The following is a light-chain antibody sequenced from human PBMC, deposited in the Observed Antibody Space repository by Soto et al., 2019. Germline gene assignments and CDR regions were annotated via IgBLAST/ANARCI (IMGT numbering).Light chain of an antibody. CDR1: QSFISN. J-gene: IGKJ2*01. Sequence: EIVMTQSPATLCVSPGERVTLSCRASQSFISNVAWYQHKPGQPPRLLIHGTSVRATGIPARFSGSGSGTQFSLTITSLQSEDFAVYYCHQYSEWPHTFGQGTTLEIK. CDR3: HQYSEWPHT. V-gene: IGKV3D-15*01. CDR2: GTS.